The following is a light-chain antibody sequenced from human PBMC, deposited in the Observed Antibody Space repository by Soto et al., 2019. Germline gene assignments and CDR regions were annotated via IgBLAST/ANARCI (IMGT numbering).Light chain of an antibody. Sequence: EIVLTQSPGTLSLSPGERATLSCRASQSISSNYLGWYQQKPGQAPRLLIYGASSRATGIPDRFSGGGSGTDFTLTISRLEPEDFAVHYCQQYGSSLRPFGQGTKVEIK. CDR1: QSISSNY. CDR2: GAS. CDR3: QQYGSSLRP. V-gene: IGKV3-20*01. J-gene: IGKJ1*01.